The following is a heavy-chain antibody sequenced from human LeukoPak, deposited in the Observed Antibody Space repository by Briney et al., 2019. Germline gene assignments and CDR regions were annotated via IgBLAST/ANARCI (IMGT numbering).Heavy chain of an antibody. Sequence: PSETLSLTCTVSGGSISSYYWSWIRQPAGKGLEWIGRIYTSGGTNYNPSLKSRVTMSVDTSKNQFSLKLSSVTAADTAVYYCAIQYYYDSSGYFHDYWGQGTLVTVSS. V-gene: IGHV4-4*07. J-gene: IGHJ4*02. CDR3: AIQYYYDSSGYFHDY. CDR2: IYTSGGT. CDR1: GGSISSYY. D-gene: IGHD3-22*01.